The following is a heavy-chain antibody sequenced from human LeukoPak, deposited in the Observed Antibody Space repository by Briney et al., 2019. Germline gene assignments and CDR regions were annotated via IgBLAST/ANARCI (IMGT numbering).Heavy chain of an antibody. D-gene: IGHD3-22*01. CDR3: AKAIPSNYDSSGDFDY. V-gene: IGHV3-23*01. CDR1: GFTFSTYA. Sequence: PGGSLRLSCAASGFTFSTYAMSWVRQAPGKGLEWVSAISGSGGSTYHADSVKGRFTISRDNSKNSLYLQMNSLRAEDTAVYYCAKAIPSNYDSSGDFDYWGQGTLVTVSS. J-gene: IGHJ4*02. CDR2: ISGSGGST.